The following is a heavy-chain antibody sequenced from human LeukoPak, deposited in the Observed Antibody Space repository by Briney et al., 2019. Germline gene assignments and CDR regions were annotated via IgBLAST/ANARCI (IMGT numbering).Heavy chain of an antibody. D-gene: IGHD5-18*01. Sequence: PSETLSLTCTVSGGSISSGGYYWSWVRQHRGKGLEWIGYIYYSGSTYYNPSLKSRVTISVDTSKNQFSLKLSSVTAADTAVYYCARDRDTAMAPGAFDIWGQGTMVTVSS. CDR1: GGSISSGGYY. J-gene: IGHJ3*02. CDR2: IYYSGST. CDR3: ARDRDTAMAPGAFDI. V-gene: IGHV4-31*03.